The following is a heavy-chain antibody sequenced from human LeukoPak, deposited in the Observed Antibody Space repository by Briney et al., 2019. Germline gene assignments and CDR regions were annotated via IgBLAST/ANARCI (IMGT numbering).Heavy chain of an antibody. V-gene: IGHV3-74*01. J-gene: IGHJ4*02. Sequence: GGSLRLSCAASGFTFSSHWMHWVRQAPGKGLVWVSRINSDGSITSYADSVKGRFTISRDNAKDTLYLQMNSLRTEDAAVYYCASPMWDTAIHDYWGQGTLVTVSS. CDR3: ASPMWDTAIHDY. CDR1: GFTFSSHW. D-gene: IGHD5-18*01. CDR2: INSDGSIT.